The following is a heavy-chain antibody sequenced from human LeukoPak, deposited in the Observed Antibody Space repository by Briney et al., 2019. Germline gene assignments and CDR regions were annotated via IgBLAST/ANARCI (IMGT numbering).Heavy chain of an antibody. V-gene: IGHV3-53*01. CDR1: GFSVRSHY. Sequence: GGSLRLSCAASGFSVRSHYMSWVRQAPGKGLEWVAVIYSDRRTHYGDSVKGRYTISRDNSNNTLHLQMNSLRGEDTAVYYCARCGSDYDGGAFDIWGQGTVVTVSS. CDR2: IYSDRRT. CDR3: ARCGSDYDGGAFDI. J-gene: IGHJ3*02. D-gene: IGHD2-21*02.